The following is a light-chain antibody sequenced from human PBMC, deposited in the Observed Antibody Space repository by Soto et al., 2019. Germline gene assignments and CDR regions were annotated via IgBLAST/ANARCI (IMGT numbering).Light chain of an antibody. CDR2: DAS. J-gene: IGKJ1*01. V-gene: IGKV3-15*01. Sequence: ETVMTQSPATLSVSPGERATLSCRASQSVSSALAWYQQKPGLPPRLLIYDASTRATGIPARFSGSGSGTDFTLTISSLLSQDFAVYYCQQYNKWPRTFGQGTKVDIK. CDR1: QSVSSA. CDR3: QQYNKWPRT.